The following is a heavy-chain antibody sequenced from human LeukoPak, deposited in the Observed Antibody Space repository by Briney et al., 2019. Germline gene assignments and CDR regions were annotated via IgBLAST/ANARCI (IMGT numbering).Heavy chain of an antibody. V-gene: IGHV3-21*01. CDR3: ARDWSSPWYYFDY. CDR2: ISSTSTYI. CDR1: GLTFSSYS. Sequence: PGGSLRLSCAASGLTFSSYSMNWVRQAPGKGLEWVSSISSTSTYIYYADSAKGRFTISRDNAKNSLYLQMNSLRAEDTAVYYCARDWSSPWYYFDYWGQGTLVTVS. J-gene: IGHJ4*02.